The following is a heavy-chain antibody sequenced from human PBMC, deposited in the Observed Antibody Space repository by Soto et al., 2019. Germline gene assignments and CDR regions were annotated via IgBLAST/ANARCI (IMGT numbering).Heavy chain of an antibody. V-gene: IGHV1-69*04. CDR2: IIPILGIA. CDR1: GGTFSSYT. CDR3: AREADSSGYYYNYFQH. D-gene: IGHD3-22*01. J-gene: IGHJ1*01. Sequence: SVKVSCKASGGTFSSYTISWVRQAPGQGLEWMGRIIPILGIANYAQKFQGRVTITADKSTSTAYMELSSLRSEDTAVYYCAREADSSGYYYNYFQHWGQGTLVTVSS.